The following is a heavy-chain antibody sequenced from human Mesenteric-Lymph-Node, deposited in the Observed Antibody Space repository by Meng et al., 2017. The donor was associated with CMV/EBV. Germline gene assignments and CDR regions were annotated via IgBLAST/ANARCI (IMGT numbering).Heavy chain of an antibody. CDR2: IKQDGSEE. D-gene: IGHD5-18*01. V-gene: IGHV3-7*01. CDR3: ARARATGYSFGHFFDY. J-gene: IGHJ4*02. Sequence: GESLKISCAASGFTFSSYWMSWVRQAPGRGLEWVANIKQDGSEEYYVDSVKGRFTISRDNAKNSLYLQMNSLRAEDTTVYYCARARATGYSFGHFFDYWGQGTLVTVSS. CDR1: GFTFSSYW.